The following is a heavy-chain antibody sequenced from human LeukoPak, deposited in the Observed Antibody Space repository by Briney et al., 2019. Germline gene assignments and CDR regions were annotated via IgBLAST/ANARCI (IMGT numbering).Heavy chain of an antibody. CDR3: ASVVYFESSGLDAFDI. V-gene: IGHV3-33*01. D-gene: IGHD3-22*01. Sequence: GGSLRLSCAASGFTFNSYGMHWVRQAPGKGLEWVAVIWYDGSKEYYADSVKGRFTISRDNSKNTLFLQMNSLRAEDTAVYYCASVVYFESSGLDAFDIWGQGTMVTVSS. J-gene: IGHJ3*02. CDR2: IWYDGSKE. CDR1: GFTFNSYG.